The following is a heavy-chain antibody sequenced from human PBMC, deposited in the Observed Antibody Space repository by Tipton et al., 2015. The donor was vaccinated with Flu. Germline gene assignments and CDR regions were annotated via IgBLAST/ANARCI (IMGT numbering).Heavy chain of an antibody. CDR2: IYSSART. Sequence: TLSLTCTVSGGSISSEDYYWSWIRQHPGKGLEWIGYIYSSARTNYNSSLESRVTISVDTSKNQFSLNLSSVTAADTAVYYCARVIRMTMIRGIRDPYYFDLWGQGMLVTVSS. CDR1: GGSISSEDYY. D-gene: IGHD3-10*01. CDR3: ARVIRMTMIRGIRDPYYFDL. V-gene: IGHV4-61*08. J-gene: IGHJ4*02.